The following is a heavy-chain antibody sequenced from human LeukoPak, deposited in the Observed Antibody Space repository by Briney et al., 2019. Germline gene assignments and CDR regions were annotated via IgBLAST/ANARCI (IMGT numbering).Heavy chain of an antibody. CDR1: VYTLTYYF. V-gene: IGHV1-69-2*01. D-gene: IGHD6-13*01. Sequence: ATVKVSRKVSVYTLTYYFMHRVQQAPGKGLAWMGLVDPEDDETIYAEKFQGRVAITADTSTDTAYIVLSSLRSEETAVYYCATILGIAAAEVPYWGQGTLVTPSS. CDR2: VDPEDDET. J-gene: IGHJ4*02. CDR3: ATILGIAAAEVPY.